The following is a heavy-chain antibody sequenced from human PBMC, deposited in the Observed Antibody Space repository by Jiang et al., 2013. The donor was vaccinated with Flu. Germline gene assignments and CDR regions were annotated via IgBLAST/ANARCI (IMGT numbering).Heavy chain of an antibody. Sequence: VQLVESGGGLVQPGGSLRLSCAASGFTFSNYAMNWVRQAPGKGLEWVSAISGSGGRTYYADSVKGRFTISRDNSKNTLYLQMNSLRAEDTAVYYCAKASSGWYTFDYWGQGTLVTVSS. CDR2: ISGSGGRT. V-gene: IGHV3-23*04. CDR1: GFTFSNYA. CDR3: AKASSGWYTFDY. J-gene: IGHJ4*02. D-gene: IGHD6-19*01.